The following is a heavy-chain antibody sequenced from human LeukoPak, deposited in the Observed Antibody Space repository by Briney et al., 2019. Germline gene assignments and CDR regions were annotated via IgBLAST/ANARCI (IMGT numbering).Heavy chain of an antibody. J-gene: IGHJ6*03. CDR2: INHSGST. CDR3: ARHQWHYYYYMGV. Sequence: SETLSLTCAVYGGSFSGYYWSWIRQPPGKGLEWIGEINHSGSTNYNPSLKSRVTISVDTSKNQFSLRLSSVTAADTAVYYCARHQWHYYYYMGVWGKGSTVTVSS. D-gene: IGHD6-19*01. CDR1: GGSFSGYY. V-gene: IGHV4-34*01.